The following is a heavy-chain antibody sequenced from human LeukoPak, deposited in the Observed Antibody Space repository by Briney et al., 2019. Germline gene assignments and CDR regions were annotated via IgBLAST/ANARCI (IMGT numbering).Heavy chain of an antibody. J-gene: IGHJ5*02. V-gene: IGHV3-30-3*01. D-gene: IGHD2-2*01. Sequence: PGGSLRLSCAASGFTFSSYAMHWVRQAPGKGLEWVAVISYDGSNKYYADSVKGRFTTSRDNSKNTLYLQMNSLRAEDTAVYYCARDRGVVVPAAILPNWFDPWGQGTLVTVSS. CDR2: ISYDGSNK. CDR1: GFTFSSYA. CDR3: ARDRGVVVPAAILPNWFDP.